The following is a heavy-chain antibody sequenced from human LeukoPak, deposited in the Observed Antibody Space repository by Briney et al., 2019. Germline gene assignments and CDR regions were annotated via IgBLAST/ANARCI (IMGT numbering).Heavy chain of an antibody. V-gene: IGHV3-30-3*01. D-gene: IGHD6-13*01. CDR3: ARDPSGSSSWVRFDS. CDR1: GFTFSSYA. CDR2: ISYDGSNK. Sequence: PGRSLRLSCAASGFTFSSYAMHWVRQAPGKGLEWVAVISYDGSNKYYADSVKGRFTISRDNSKNTLYLQMNSLRAEDTAVYYCARDPSGSSSWVRFDSWGQGTLVTVSS. J-gene: IGHJ4*02.